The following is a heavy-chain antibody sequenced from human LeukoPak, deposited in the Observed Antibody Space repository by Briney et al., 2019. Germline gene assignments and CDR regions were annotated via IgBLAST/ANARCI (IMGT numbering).Heavy chain of an antibody. CDR3: ARGLTRKAPDY. V-gene: IGHV3-66*01. CDR2: IYSAGYT. CDR1: GFTVSSNY. D-gene: IGHD1-14*01. Sequence: PGGSLRLSWAASGFTVSSNYMSWVRQAPGKGLEWVSIIYSAGYTYYADSVKGRFTISRDNSKNTLYLQMNSLRAEDTAVYYCARGLTRKAPDYWGQGTLVTVSS. J-gene: IGHJ4*02.